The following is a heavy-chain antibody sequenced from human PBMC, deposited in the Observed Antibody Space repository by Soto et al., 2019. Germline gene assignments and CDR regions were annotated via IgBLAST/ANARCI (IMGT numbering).Heavy chain of an antibody. CDR2: INHRGST. V-gene: IGHV4-34*01. CDR1: GGSFSGYY. CDR3: ASLRPRIGYDYVWGSYRYFDY. D-gene: IGHD3-16*02. J-gene: IGHJ4*02. Sequence: QVQLQQWGAGLLNPSETLSLTCAVYGGSFSGYYWSWIRQPPGKGLEWIGEINHRGSTNYNPSRKGRFTISVDTSATQFSLELSSVAAASTAVYYCASLRPRIGYDYVWGSYRYFDYWGQGDLVTVSS.